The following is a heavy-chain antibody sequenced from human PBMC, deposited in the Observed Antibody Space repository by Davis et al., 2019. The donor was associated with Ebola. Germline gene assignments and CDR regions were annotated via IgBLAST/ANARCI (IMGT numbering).Heavy chain of an antibody. V-gene: IGHV4-59*01. CDR1: GGSISSYS. CDR2: IYYSGST. CDR3: ARAPGIAVAGNNWFDP. D-gene: IGHD6-19*01. Sequence: SETLSLTCPVSGGSISSYSWSWIRQPPGKGLEWIGYIYYSGSTNYNPSLKSRVTISVDTSKNQFSLKLSSVTAADTAVYYCARAPGIAVAGNNWFDPWGQGTLVTVSS. J-gene: IGHJ5*02.